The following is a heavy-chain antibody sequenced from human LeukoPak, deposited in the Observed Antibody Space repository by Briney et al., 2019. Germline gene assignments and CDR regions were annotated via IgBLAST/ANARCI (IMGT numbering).Heavy chain of an antibody. J-gene: IGHJ4*02. Sequence: SETLSLTCTVSGGSISSYYWSWIRQPAGKGLEWIGEINHSGSTNYNPSLKSRVTISVDTSKNQFSLKLSSVTAADTAVYYCARGAYDILTGYRFDYWGQGTLVTVSS. D-gene: IGHD3-9*01. CDR1: GGSISSYY. CDR3: ARGAYDILTGYRFDY. V-gene: IGHV4-34*01. CDR2: INHSGST.